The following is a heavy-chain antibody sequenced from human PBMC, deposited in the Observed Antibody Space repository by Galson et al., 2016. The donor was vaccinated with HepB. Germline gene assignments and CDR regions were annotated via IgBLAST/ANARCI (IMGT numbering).Heavy chain of an antibody. CDR1: SITSNNW. CDR2: VYHVGST. J-gene: IGHJ6*02. D-gene: IGHD2-8*01. Sequence: SITSNNWWTWVRQTPGKGLEWIGEVYHVGSTNYNPSLKSRVSISIDKSKTQFSLNLTSVTAADTAVYYCASRKNSYAIHYYYGMDVWGRGTTVTISS. CDR3: ASRKNSYAIHYYYGMDV. V-gene: IGHV4-4*02.